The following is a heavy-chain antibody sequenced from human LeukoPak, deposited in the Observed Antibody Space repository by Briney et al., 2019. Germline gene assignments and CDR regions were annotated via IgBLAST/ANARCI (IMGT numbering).Heavy chain of an antibody. J-gene: IGHJ3*02. CDR2: ISSNGGST. CDR1: GFTFSSYA. CDR3: ARVRDAFDI. V-gene: IGHV3-64*01. Sequence: PGGSLRLSCAASGFTFSSYAMHWVRQAPGKGLEYVSAISSNGGSTYYANSVKGRFTISRDNSKNTLYLQMGSLRAEDMTVYYCARVRDAFDIWGQGTMVTVSS.